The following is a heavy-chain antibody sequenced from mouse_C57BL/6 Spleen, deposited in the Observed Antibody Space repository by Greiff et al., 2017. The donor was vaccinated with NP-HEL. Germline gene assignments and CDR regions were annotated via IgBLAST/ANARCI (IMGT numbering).Heavy chain of an antibody. CDR2: ISSGSSTI. D-gene: IGHD2-4*01. Sequence: EVKLVESGGGLVKPGGSLKLSCAASGFTFSDYGMHWVRQAPEKGLEWVAYISSGSSTIYYADTVKGRFTISRDNAKNTLFLQMTSLRSEDTAMYYCARGFYYDYGYYFDYWGQGTTLTVSS. CDR1: GFTFSDYG. J-gene: IGHJ2*01. CDR3: ARGFYYDYGYYFDY. V-gene: IGHV5-17*01.